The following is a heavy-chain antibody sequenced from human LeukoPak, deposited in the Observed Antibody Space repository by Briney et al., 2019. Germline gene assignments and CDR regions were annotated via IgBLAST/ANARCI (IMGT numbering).Heavy chain of an antibody. J-gene: IGHJ4*02. Sequence: GGSLRLSCAVSGFTFGNHAMHWVRQAPGKGLEWVSKISYDGSSELYTDSVKGRFTISRDNSKSTLYLQMNSLRPEDTAVYYCAREISSCGGGNCYSKFDCWGQGTLVTVSS. V-gene: IGHV3-30*04. CDR3: AREISSCGGGNCYSKFDC. D-gene: IGHD2-15*01. CDR1: GFTFGNHA. CDR2: ISYDGSSE.